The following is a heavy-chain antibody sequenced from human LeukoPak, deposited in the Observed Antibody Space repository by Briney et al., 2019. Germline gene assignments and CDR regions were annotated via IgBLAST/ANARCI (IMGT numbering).Heavy chain of an antibody. CDR3: ARDSYVRGVMNY. J-gene: IGHJ4*02. V-gene: IGHV4-31*03. D-gene: IGHD3-10*02. Sequence: SETLSLTCTVSGGSISSGGYYWSWIRQHPGKGLEWIGYIYYSGSTYYNPSLKSRVTISVDTSKNQFSLKLSSVTAADTAVYYCARDSYVRGVMNYWGQGTLVTVSS. CDR2: IYYSGST. CDR1: GGSISSGGYY.